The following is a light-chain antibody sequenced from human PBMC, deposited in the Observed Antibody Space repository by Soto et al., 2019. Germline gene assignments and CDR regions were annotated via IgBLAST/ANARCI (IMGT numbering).Light chain of an antibody. CDR2: DAS. CDR3: QQYNSYPIT. J-gene: IGKJ5*01. V-gene: IGKV3D-15*01. Sequence: EIVLTQSPVTLSLSPGERATLSCRASQSVSSYLAWYQQKPGQAPTLLIYDASSRATGIPARFSGSGSGTEFTLTISSLQSEDFAVYYCQQYNSYPITFGQGTRLEIK. CDR1: QSVSSY.